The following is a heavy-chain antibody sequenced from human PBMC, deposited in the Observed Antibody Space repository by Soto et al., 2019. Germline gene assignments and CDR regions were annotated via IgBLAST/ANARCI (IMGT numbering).Heavy chain of an antibody. CDR2: IYYSGST. J-gene: IGHJ6*02. Sequence: SETLSLTCTVSGGSISSYYWSWIRQPPGKGLEWIGYIYYSGSTNYNPSLKSRVTISVDTSKSQFSLKLSSVTAADTAVYYCARFGSSGWGYYYYYGMDVWGQGTTVTV. CDR3: ARFGSSGWGYYYYYGMDV. D-gene: IGHD6-19*01. CDR1: GGSISSYY. V-gene: IGHV4-59*01.